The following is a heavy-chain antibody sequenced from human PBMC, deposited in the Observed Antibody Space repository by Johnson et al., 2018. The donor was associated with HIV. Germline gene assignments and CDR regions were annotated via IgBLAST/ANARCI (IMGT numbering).Heavy chain of an antibody. CDR2: TSSNGDRT. J-gene: IGHJ3*02. CDR1: GFSFSSFS. D-gene: IGHD6-19*01. CDR3: ARIPGSGWEHDAFDI. Sequence: VQLVESGGGLVQPGGSLRLSCAASGFSFSSFSMHWVRQAPGKGLEYVSTTSSNGDRTYYANSVKGRFIISRDNSENTLYLQMNSLRAEDTAVYYCARIPGSGWEHDAFDIWGQGTLVTVSS. V-gene: IGHV3-64*01.